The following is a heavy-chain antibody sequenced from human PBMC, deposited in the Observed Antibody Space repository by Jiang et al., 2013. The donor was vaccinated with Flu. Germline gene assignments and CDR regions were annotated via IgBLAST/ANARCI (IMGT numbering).Heavy chain of an antibody. CDR3: ARARAPEIAAYYVDP. CDR1: GGSIGSYY. CDR2: FYNNGST. J-gene: IGHJ5*02. V-gene: IGHV4-59*01. D-gene: IGHD6-13*01. Sequence: SLICTVSGGSIGSYYWSWIRQPPGKGLEWIGYFYNNGSTNYNPSLKSRVTISVDMSMNQFSLNLSSVTAADTAVYYCARARAPEIAAYYVDPWGQGTLVTVSS.